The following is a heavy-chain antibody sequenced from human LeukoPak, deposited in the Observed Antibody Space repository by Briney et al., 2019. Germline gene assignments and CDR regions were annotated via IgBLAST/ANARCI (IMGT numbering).Heavy chain of an antibody. Sequence: SVKVSFKASGGTFSSYAISWVRQAPGQGLEWMGGIIPIFGTANYAQKFQGRVTITADESTSTAYMELSSLRSEDTAVYYCARDCEESTTGTTGFDYWGQGTLVTVSS. CDR2: IIPIFGTA. CDR3: ARDCEESTTGTTGFDY. V-gene: IGHV1-69*01. D-gene: IGHD1-1*01. J-gene: IGHJ4*02. CDR1: GGTFSSYA.